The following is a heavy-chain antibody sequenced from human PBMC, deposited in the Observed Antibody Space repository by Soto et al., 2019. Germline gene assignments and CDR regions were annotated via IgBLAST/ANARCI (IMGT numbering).Heavy chain of an antibody. J-gene: IGHJ6*02. CDR3: AREGPRPYYSYGMDV. V-gene: IGHV1-18*01. Sequence: QVQLVQSGAEVKKPGASVKVSCKSSGYTFSMSGISWVRQAPGQGLEWMGWISGYNGKTNYEQKFQDRVTXTXXXSXXMAYMELRSLRSDDTAVYYCAREGPRPYYSYGMDVWGQGTTVTVSS. CDR1: GYTFSMSG. CDR2: ISGYNGKT.